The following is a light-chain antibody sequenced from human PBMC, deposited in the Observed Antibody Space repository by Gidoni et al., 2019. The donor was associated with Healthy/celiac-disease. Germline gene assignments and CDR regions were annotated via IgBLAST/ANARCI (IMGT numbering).Light chain of an antibody. Sequence: ELVLTQSPCTLSLSPGERATISCRASQSVSSSYLAWYQQKPGQAPRLLIYGASSRATGIPDRFSGSWSGTDFTLTISRLEPEDFAVYYCQQYGSSPMCSFGQGTKLEIK. CDR1: QSVSSSY. J-gene: IGKJ2*04. CDR2: GAS. CDR3: QQYGSSPMCS. V-gene: IGKV3-20*01.